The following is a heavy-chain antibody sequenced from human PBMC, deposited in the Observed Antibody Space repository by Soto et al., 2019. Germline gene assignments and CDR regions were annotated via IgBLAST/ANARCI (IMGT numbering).Heavy chain of an antibody. J-gene: IGHJ4*02. CDR2: ISYSGTT. V-gene: IGHV4-30-4*01. Sequence: SETLSLTCTVSGGSISSGNYYWSWIRQPPGKGLEWIGFISYSGTTHYSASLRSRVSISVDTSKNQLSLDLSSVTAADTAVYYCATMGTPVTGLYYFDYWGQGTLVTDSS. D-gene: IGHD4-17*01. CDR1: GGSISSGNYY. CDR3: ATMGTPVTGLYYFDY.